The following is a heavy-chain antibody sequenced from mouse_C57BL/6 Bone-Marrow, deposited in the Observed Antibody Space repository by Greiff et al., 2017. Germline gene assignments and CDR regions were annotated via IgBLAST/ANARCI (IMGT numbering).Heavy chain of an antibody. J-gene: IGHJ3*01. CDR1: GYTFTSYG. CDR2: IYPRSGNT. Sequence: VQLQQSGAELARPGASVKLSCKASGYTFTSYGISWVKQRTGQGLEWIGEIYPRSGNTYYNEKFKGKATLTADKSSSTAYMELRSLTSEDSAVYFCARSDYSNYWFADWGQGTRVTVSA. CDR3: ARSDYSNYWFAD. D-gene: IGHD2-5*01. V-gene: IGHV1-81*01.